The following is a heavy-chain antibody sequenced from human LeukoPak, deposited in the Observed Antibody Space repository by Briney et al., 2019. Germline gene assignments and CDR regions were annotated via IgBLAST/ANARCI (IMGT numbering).Heavy chain of an antibody. J-gene: IGHJ4*02. CDR1: GGSISSGGYY. Sequence: KPSETLSLTCTVSGGSISSGGYYWSWIRQHPGKGLEWIGYIYYSGSTCYNPSLKSRVTISVDTSKNQFSLKLSSVTAADTAVYYCARENGAAGIDYWGQGTLVTVSS. V-gene: IGHV4-31*03. CDR3: ARENGAAGIDY. D-gene: IGHD6-13*01. CDR2: IYYSGST.